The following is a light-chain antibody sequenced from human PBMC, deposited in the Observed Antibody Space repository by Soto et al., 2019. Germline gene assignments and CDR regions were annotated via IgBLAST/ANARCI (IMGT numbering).Light chain of an antibody. CDR3: QQYNSYSPWT. Sequence: IQMTQSPSTLSASVGARVTITCRASQSISSWLAWYQQKPGKAPKLLIYDASSLESGVPSRFSGSGSGTEFTLTISSLQPDDFATYYCQQYNSYSPWTFGQGTKVDIK. CDR1: QSISSW. J-gene: IGKJ1*01. V-gene: IGKV1-5*01. CDR2: DAS.